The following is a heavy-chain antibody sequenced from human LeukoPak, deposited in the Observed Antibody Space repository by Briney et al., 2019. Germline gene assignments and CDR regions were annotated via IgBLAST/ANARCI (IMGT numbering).Heavy chain of an antibody. CDR3: ATRWAD. D-gene: IGHD5-24*01. CDR2: ISYDGSNK. V-gene: IGHV3-30*04. CDR1: GFTFSSYA. J-gene: IGHJ4*02. Sequence: GGSLRLSCAASGFTFSSYAMHWVRQAPGKGLEWVAVISYDGSNKYYADSMRGRFTISRDNSKNTLYLQMNSLRAEDTAVYYCATRWADWGQGTLVTVSS.